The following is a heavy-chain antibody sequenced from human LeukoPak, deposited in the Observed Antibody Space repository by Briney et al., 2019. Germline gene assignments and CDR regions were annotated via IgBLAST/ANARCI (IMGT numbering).Heavy chain of an antibody. J-gene: IGHJ3*02. Sequence: SETLSLTCTVSGDSISSSVYYWGWIRQPPGKGLEWIGSIYHSGSTYFHPSLKSRVTISVDTSKNQFSLKLSSVTAADTAVYYCARDQAAYYDRSGYHYSSTAAAFDIWGQGTVVTVSS. CDR2: IYHSGST. CDR3: ARDQAAYYDRSGYHYSSTAAAFDI. V-gene: IGHV4-39*07. D-gene: IGHD3-22*01. CDR1: GDSISSSVYY.